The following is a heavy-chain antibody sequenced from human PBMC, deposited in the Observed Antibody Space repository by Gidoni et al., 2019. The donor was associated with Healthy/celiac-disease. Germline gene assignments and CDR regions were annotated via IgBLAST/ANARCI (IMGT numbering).Heavy chain of an antibody. CDR3: AKDSRRITIFGVVENAYYFDY. J-gene: IGHJ4*02. CDR2: ISYDGSNK. V-gene: IGHV3-30*18. CDR1: GFTFSSYG. D-gene: IGHD3-3*01. Sequence: QVQLVESGGGVVQPGRSLRLSCAASGFTFSSYGLHWVRQAPGKGLAWVAVISYDGSNKYYADSVKGRFTISRDNSKNTLYLQMNSLRAEDTAVYYCAKDSRRITIFGVVENAYYFDYWGQGTLVTVSS.